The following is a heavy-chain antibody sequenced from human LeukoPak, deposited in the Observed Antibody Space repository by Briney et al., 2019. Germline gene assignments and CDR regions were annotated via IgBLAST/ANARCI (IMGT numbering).Heavy chain of an antibody. J-gene: IGHJ4*02. V-gene: IGHV3-11*06. D-gene: IGHD1-26*01. Sequence: GGSLRLSCASSGFTFSDYYMSWIRQAPGKGLEWVSYISGSSTYTNYADSVKGRFTISRDNANNSLYLQMNSLTAEDTAVFYCARVGSRGYYFDYWGQGTLVSVSS. CDR1: GFTFSDYY. CDR2: ISGSSTYT. CDR3: ARVGSRGYYFDY.